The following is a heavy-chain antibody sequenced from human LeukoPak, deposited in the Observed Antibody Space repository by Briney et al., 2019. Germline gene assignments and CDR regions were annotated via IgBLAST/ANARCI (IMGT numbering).Heavy chain of an antibody. CDR1: GGSISSYY. CDR3: ARRAYYDSSGYYFDY. Sequence: SSETLSLTCTVSGGSISSYYWTWIRQPPGKGLEWIGYIYYSGSTNYSPSLNSRVTISVDTSKNQFSLKLSSVTAADTAVYYCARRAYYDSSGYYFDYWGQGTLVTVSS. J-gene: IGHJ4*02. D-gene: IGHD3-22*01. V-gene: IGHV4-59*08. CDR2: IYYSGST.